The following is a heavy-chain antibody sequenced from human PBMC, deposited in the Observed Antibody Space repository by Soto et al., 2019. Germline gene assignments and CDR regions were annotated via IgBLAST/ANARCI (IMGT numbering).Heavy chain of an antibody. CDR3: AKDAMVRGVRDDWFDP. CDR1: GFTFSSYA. D-gene: IGHD3-10*01. J-gene: IGHJ5*02. Sequence: PGGSLRLSCAASGFTFSSYAMSWVRQAPGKGLEWVSAISGSGGSTYYADSVKGRFTISRDNSKNTLYLQMNSLRVEDTAVYYCAKDAMVRGVRDDWFDPWGQGTLVTVSS. CDR2: ISGSGGST. V-gene: IGHV3-23*01.